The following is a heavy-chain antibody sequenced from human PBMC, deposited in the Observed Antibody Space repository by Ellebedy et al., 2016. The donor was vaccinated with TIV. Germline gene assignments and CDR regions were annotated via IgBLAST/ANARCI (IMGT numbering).Heavy chain of an antibody. Sequence: GESLKTSCAASGFMFGSDWMHWVRQPAGKGPVWGARIDQYGSGTAYADFVKGRFTISRDNARDMLYLQMNSLRAEDTGLYYCARDRPGDNFFFDYWGQGTPVTVSS. CDR1: GFMFGSDW. V-gene: IGHV3-74*01. D-gene: IGHD2-21*01. CDR2: IDQYGSGT. J-gene: IGHJ4*02. CDR3: ARDRPGDNFFFDY.